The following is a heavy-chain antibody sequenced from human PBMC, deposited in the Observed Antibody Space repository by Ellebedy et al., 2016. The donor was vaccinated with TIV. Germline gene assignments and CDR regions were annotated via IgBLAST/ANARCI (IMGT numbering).Heavy chain of an antibody. V-gene: IGHV4-34*01. J-gene: IGHJ4*02. CDR1: GGSLSGYY. CDR2: INLSGST. Sequence: SETLSLXXAVYGGSLSGYYWSWVRQPPGKGLEWIGEINLSGSTNHNPSLKSRVTISVDTSKNQFSLKLRSVTAADTAVYFCARRPYCSTTTCYGLDYWGQGTLVTVSS. CDR3: ARRPYCSTTTCYGLDY. D-gene: IGHD2-2*01.